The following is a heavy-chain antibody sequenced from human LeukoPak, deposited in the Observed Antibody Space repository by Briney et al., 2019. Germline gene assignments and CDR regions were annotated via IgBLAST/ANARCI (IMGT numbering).Heavy chain of an antibody. CDR2: IYYSGST. J-gene: IGHJ3*02. D-gene: IGHD6-6*01. CDR1: GGSISSGDYY. Sequence: PSQTLSLTCTVSGGSISSGDYYWSWIRQPPGKGLEWIGYIYYSGSTNYNPSLKSRVTISVDTSKNQFSLKLSSVTAADTAVYYCARGSLVFAFDIWGQGTMVTVSS. V-gene: IGHV4-61*08. CDR3: ARGSLVFAFDI.